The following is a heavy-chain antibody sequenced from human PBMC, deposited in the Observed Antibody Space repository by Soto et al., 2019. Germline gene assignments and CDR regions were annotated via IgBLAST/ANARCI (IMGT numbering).Heavy chain of an antibody. V-gene: IGHV1-46*01. D-gene: IGHD6-6*01. Sequence: QVQLVQSGAEVKKPGASVRVSCKASGYTFSSHFMFWVRQAPGQGLEWMGMINPDSGSRNYAQKFQGRVTMTRDTSTSTGFMDLTSLGSDDSAMYFCARAFSGGSSPDYWGQGTLVTVSS. CDR2: INPDSGSR. J-gene: IGHJ4*02. CDR3: ARAFSGGSSPDY. CDR1: GYTFSSHF.